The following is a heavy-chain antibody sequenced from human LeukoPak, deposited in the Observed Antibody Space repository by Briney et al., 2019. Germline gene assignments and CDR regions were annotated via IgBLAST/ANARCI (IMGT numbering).Heavy chain of an antibody. V-gene: IGHV4-4*07. Sequence: PSETLSLTCTVSGRSISSYYWSWTRQPAGKGLEWIGRIYTSGSTNYNPSLKSRVTMSVDTSKNQFSLKLSSVTAADTAVFYCARAPRGSGYYHDAFDIWGQGTMVTVSS. CDR2: IYTSGST. CDR1: GRSISSYY. D-gene: IGHD3-22*01. J-gene: IGHJ3*02. CDR3: ARAPRGSGYYHDAFDI.